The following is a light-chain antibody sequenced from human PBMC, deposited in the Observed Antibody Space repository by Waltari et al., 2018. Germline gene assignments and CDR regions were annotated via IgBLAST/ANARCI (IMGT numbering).Light chain of an antibody. CDR2: DAS. CDR1: QSVATY. V-gene: IGKV3-15*01. CDR3: QQYNNWPLLT. Sequence: EIVMTQSPATLSVFPGERATLSCRASQSVATYLAWYQQKPGQAPRLLIYDASTRPTGIPARFSGGGSGTEFTLTISSLQSEDFAVYYCQQYNNWPLLTFGGGTRVEIK. J-gene: IGKJ4*01.